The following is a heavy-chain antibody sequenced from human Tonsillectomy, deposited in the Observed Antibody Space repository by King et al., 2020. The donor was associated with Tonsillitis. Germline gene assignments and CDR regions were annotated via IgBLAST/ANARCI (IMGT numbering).Heavy chain of an antibody. CDR1: GYTFTSYD. CDR3: AGPLSSSPPGAFEY. J-gene: IGHJ4*02. D-gene: IGHD6-13*01. Sequence: VQLVESGAEVKKPGASVKVSCKASGYTFTSYDINWVRQATGQGLEWMGWMNPNSGNTGYAQKFQVKVTMTRDTSISTAYMERSSLSSEDTAVYYCAGPLSSSPPGAFEYWGQGTLVTVSP. V-gene: IGHV1-8*01. CDR2: MNPNSGNT.